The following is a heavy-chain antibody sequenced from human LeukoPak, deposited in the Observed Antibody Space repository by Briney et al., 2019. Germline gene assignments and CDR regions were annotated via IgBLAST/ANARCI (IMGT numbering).Heavy chain of an antibody. Sequence: PGGSLRLSCTVSGFTVSSNSMSWVRQAPGKGLEWVSFIYSDNTHYSDSVKGRFTISRDNSKNTLYLQMNSLRAEDTAVYYCAKVWETYYYGSGSYSPFDYWGQGTLVTVSS. D-gene: IGHD3-10*01. CDR1: GFTVSSNS. J-gene: IGHJ4*02. CDR2: IYSDNT. V-gene: IGHV3-66*03. CDR3: AKVWETYYYGSGSYSPFDY.